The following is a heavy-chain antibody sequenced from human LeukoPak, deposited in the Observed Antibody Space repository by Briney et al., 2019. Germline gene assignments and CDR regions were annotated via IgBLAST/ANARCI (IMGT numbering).Heavy chain of an antibody. D-gene: IGHD3-22*01. CDR3: ARAGVWDYSDSSGYHNAAFDI. J-gene: IGHJ3*02. CDR1: GYTFTGYY. V-gene: IGHV1-2*02. CDR2: INPNSGDT. Sequence: ASVKVSCKASGYTFTGYYMHWVRQAPGQGLEWMGWINPNSGDTNYAQKFQGRVTMTRDMSISTAYMELSRLRSDDTAVYYCARAGVWDYSDSSGYHNAAFDIWGQGTMVTVSS.